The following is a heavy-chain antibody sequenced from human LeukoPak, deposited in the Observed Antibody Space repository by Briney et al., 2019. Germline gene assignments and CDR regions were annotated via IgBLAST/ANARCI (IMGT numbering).Heavy chain of an antibody. V-gene: IGHV1-69*13. J-gene: IGHJ4*02. CDR2: IIPMFGSA. CDR1: GGTFSSYT. Sequence: SVTVSCKASGGTFSSYTFTWVRQAPGQGLEWMGGIIPMFGSANSAQKFQDRVTITADEYTSTVYMALSGLRSDATAVYYCARDSDYGDYVPDYWGQGTLVTVSS. D-gene: IGHD4-17*01. CDR3: ARDSDYGDYVPDY.